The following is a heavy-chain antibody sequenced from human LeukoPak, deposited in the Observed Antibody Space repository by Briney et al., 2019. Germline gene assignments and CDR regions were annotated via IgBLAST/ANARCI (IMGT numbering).Heavy chain of an antibody. CDR1: GFTFSNYA. CDR2: INWNSGST. J-gene: IGHJ4*02. V-gene: IGHV3-9*01. Sequence: GGSLRLSCAASGFTFSNYAMYWVRQVPGKGLEWVSGINWNSGSTVYADSVKGRFTISRDNSKNTLYLQMNSLRAEDTAVYYCARDCSGGSCYSGFDYWGQGTLVTVSS. D-gene: IGHD2-15*01. CDR3: ARDCSGGSCYSGFDY.